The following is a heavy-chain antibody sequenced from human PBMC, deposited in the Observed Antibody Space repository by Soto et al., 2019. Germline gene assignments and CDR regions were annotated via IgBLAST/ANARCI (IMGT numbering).Heavy chain of an antibody. D-gene: IGHD2-21*02. J-gene: IGHJ4*02. V-gene: IGHV3-53*01. CDR3: ASAAVTAPDY. CDR2: IYSGGDT. CDR1: GFTVSRKY. Sequence: GGSLRLSCAASGFTVSRKYMTWVRQAPGKGLEWVSVIYSGGDTYYADSVKGRFTISRDNSKNTLYLQMNSLRAEDTVVYYCASAAVTAPDYWGQGTLVTVSS.